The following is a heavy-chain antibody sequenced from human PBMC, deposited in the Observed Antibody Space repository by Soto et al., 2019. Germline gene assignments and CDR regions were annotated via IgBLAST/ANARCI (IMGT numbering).Heavy chain of an antibody. Sequence: ASVKVSCKASGYTFTSYAMHWVRQAPGQRLEWMGWINAGNGNTKYSQKFQGRVTITRDTSASTAYMELSSLRSEDTAVYYCARDGEYCSGGSCRRYYFDYWGQGTLVTVSS. J-gene: IGHJ4*02. CDR3: ARDGEYCSGGSCRRYYFDY. CDR2: INAGNGNT. V-gene: IGHV1-3*01. D-gene: IGHD2-15*01. CDR1: GYTFTSYA.